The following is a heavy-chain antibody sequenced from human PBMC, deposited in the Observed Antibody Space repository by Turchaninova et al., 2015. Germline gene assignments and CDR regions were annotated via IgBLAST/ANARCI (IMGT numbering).Heavy chain of an antibody. CDR2: NRSKTFGGTT. CDR3: SKTQTFDS. CDR1: GFSFGYDA. Sequence: EVQLVEFGGGLVQPGGALSLSCTISGFSFGYDARPRCRQATGKGVEGVGVNRSKTFGGTTEYAASVKGRFTISRDDSKRVAYLQMNSLQTEDTAMYYCSKTQTFDSWGQGTLVSVSS. V-gene: IGHV3-49*03. J-gene: IGHJ4*02. D-gene: IGHD4-23*01.